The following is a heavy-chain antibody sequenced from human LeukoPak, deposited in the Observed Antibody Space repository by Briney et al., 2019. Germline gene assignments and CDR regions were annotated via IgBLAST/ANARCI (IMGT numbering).Heavy chain of an antibody. CDR2: IYPGDSDT. V-gene: IGHV5-51*01. CDR1: GYTFTNYW. J-gene: IGHJ4*02. CDR3: ARLLYYDFWSGYYL. Sequence: GESLKISCKGSGYTFTNYWIGWVRQMPGKGLEWMGIIYPGDSDTTYSPSFQGQVTISADKSISTAYLQWSSLKASDTAMYYCARLLYYDFWSGYYLWGQGTLVTVSS. D-gene: IGHD3-3*01.